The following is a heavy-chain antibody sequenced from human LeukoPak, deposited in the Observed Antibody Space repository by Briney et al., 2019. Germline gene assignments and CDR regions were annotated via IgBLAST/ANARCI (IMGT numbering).Heavy chain of an antibody. Sequence: PGGSLRLSCAASGFTFSSYEMNWVRQAPGKGLEWVSYISSSGSTIYYADSVKGRFTISRENSKNTLYLQMNSLRAEDTAVYYCAKTPAPVFDYWGQGTLVTVSS. CDR3: AKTPAPVFDY. V-gene: IGHV3-48*03. CDR1: GFTFSSYE. CDR2: ISSSGSTI. J-gene: IGHJ4*02.